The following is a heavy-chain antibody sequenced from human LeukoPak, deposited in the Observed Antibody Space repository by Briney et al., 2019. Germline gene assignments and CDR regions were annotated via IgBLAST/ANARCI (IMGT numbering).Heavy chain of an antibody. D-gene: IGHD6-19*01. CDR3: ARGSAPSPYSSGWYHYYHYYGMDV. J-gene: IGHJ6*02. CDR1: GFTFSSYA. CDR2: IYSGGST. V-gene: IGHV3-53*01. Sequence: GGSLRLSCAASGFTFSSYAMSWVRQAPGKGLEWVSVIYSGGSTYYADSVKGRFTISRDNSKNTLYLQMNSLRAEDTAVYYCARGSAPSPYSSGWYHYYHYYGMDVWGQGTTVTVSS.